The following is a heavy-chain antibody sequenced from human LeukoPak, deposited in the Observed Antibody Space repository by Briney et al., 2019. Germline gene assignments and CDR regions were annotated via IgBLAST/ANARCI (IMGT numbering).Heavy chain of an antibody. D-gene: IGHD6-13*01. CDR1: GGSISSSSYY. CDR3: ARGGQQLALDY. Sequence: SETLSLTCTVSGGSISSSSYYWGWIRQPPGKGLEWIGSIYYSGSTYYNPSLKSRVTISVDTSKNRFSLKLSSVTAADTAVYYCARGGQQLALDYWGQGTLVTVSS. J-gene: IGHJ4*02. V-gene: IGHV4-39*01. CDR2: IYYSGST.